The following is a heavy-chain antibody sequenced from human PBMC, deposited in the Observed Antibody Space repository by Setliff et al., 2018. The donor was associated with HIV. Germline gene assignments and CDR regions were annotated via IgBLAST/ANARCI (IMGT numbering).Heavy chain of an antibody. CDR3: ARVPTSSWYVTTQRTKEYFHH. J-gene: IGHJ1*01. Sequence: SETLSLTCTVSSGSISSYYWGWIRQPPGKGLEWIGSIYYSGNTYYNPSLKSRVTISEDTSRNQFSLRLSSVTAADTAIYYCARVPTSSWYVTTQRTKEYFHHWGQGTLVTVSS. D-gene: IGHD6-13*01. CDR1: SGSISSYY. CDR2: IYYSGNT. V-gene: IGHV4-39*07.